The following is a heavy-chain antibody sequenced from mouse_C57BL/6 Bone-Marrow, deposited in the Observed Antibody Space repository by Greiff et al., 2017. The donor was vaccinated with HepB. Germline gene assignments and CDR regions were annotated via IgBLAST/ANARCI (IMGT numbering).Heavy chain of an antibody. J-gene: IGHJ2*01. V-gene: IGHV1-69*01. CDR2: IDPSDSYT. CDR3: ARQGYYGYDFDY. D-gene: IGHD2-2*01. Sequence: QVQLQQSGAELVMPGASVKLSCKASGYTFTSYWMHWVKQRPGQGLEWIGEIDPSDSYTNYNQKFKGKSTLTVDKSSSTAYMQLSSLTSEDSAVYYCARQGYYGYDFDYWGQGTTLTVSS. CDR1: GYTFTSYW.